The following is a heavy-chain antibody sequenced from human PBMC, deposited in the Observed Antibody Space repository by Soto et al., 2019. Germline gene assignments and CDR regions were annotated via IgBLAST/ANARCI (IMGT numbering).Heavy chain of an antibody. D-gene: IGHD6-19*01. CDR3: ARGKDSGWYRTFDH. V-gene: IGHV4-59*01. J-gene: IGHJ4*02. CDR1: GGSISSYY. Sequence: PSETLSLTCTVSGGSISSYYWNWLRQPPGKGLEWIGYVYYSGSTNYNPSLKSRVTISVDTSKDEFSLLLSSVTAADTAVYYCARGKDSGWYRTFDHWGQGALVTVSS. CDR2: VYYSGST.